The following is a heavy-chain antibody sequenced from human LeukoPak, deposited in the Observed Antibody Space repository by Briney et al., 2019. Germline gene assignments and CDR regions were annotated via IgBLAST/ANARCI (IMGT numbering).Heavy chain of an antibody. CDR1: GFTFSSYS. CDR3: AKHSMDYGDYVGEDY. Sequence: GSLRFSCAASGFTFSSYSMNWVRQAPGKGREWVSSTSSSSSYIYYADSVKGRFTISRDNAKNSLYLQMNSLRAEDTAVYYCAKHSMDYGDYVGEDYWGQGTLVTVSS. J-gene: IGHJ4*02. V-gene: IGHV3-21*01. CDR2: TSSSSSYI. D-gene: IGHD4-17*01.